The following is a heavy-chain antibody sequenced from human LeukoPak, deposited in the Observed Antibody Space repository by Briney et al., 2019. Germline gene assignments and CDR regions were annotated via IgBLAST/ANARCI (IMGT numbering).Heavy chain of an antibody. D-gene: IGHD6-6*01. CDR1: GFTFGDYA. V-gene: IGHV3-49*04. CDR2: IRSKAYGGTT. CDR3: TRLPPFSSSSAGFDY. J-gene: IGHJ4*02. Sequence: GGSLRLSCTASGFTFGDYAMSWVRQAPGKGLEWVGFIRSKAYGGTTEYAASVKGRFTISRDDSKSIAYLQMNSLKTEDTAVYYCTRLPPFSSSSAGFDYWGQGTLVTVSS.